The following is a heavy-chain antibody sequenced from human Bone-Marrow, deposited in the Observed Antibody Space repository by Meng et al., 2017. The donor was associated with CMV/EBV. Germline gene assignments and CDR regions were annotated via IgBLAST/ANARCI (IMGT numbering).Heavy chain of an antibody. Sequence: SGFSVTSNYISWVRQAPGKGLEWVAVLYSGGSTFYGDSVRGRFTLSRDNSKNTVYLQMNNLRGEDTAMYYCARDGNYFDTSVYFGFEYWGQGTLVTVSS. D-gene: IGHD3-22*01. V-gene: IGHV3-53*01. CDR1: GFSVTSNY. CDR3: ARDGNYFDTSVYFGFEY. J-gene: IGHJ4*02. CDR2: LYSGGST.